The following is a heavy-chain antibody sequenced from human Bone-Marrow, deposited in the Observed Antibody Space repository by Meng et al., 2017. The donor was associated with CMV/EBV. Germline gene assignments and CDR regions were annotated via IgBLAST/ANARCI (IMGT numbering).Heavy chain of an antibody. V-gene: IGHV1-2*02. CDR1: GYTFTGYF. Sequence: ASVKVSCKASGYTFTGYFIHWVRQAPGQGLEWMGWINPNSGGTNFAQKFQGRVTMTRDTSITTAYMELTRLISDDTAVYYCARVGPQGTGTPLVSFWGQGTLVPSPQ. CDR3: ARVGPQGTGTPLVSF. CDR2: INPNSGGT. D-gene: IGHD1-1*01. J-gene: IGHJ4*02.